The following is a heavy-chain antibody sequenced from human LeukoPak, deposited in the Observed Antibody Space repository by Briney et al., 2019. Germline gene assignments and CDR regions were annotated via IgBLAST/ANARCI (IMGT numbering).Heavy chain of an antibody. CDR2: ISFDGKNK. Sequence: PGGSLRLSCAASGFTFSSYGMHWVRQAPGKGLEWVAVISFDGKNKYYADSVKGRFTISRDNSKNTLYLQMNSLRAVDTAVYYCARDGVVIAVAGTFFDYWGQGTLVTVSS. V-gene: IGHV3-30*03. CDR1: GFTFSSYG. CDR3: ARDGVVIAVAGTFFDY. J-gene: IGHJ4*02. D-gene: IGHD6-19*01.